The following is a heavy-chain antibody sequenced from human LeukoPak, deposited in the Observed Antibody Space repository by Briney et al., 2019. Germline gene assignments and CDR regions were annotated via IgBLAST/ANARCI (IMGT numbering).Heavy chain of an antibody. CDR1: GYTFTSYA. V-gene: IGHV7-4-1*02. CDR3: ARAYQRLGGLSLPDY. Sequence: ASVKVSCKASGYTFTSYAMNWVRQAPGQGLEWMGWINPNTGNPTYAQGLTGRFVFSLDTSVSTAYLQITSLKADDTAVYYCARAYQRLGGLSLPDYWGQGTLVTVSS. J-gene: IGHJ4*02. CDR2: INPNTGNP. D-gene: IGHD3-16*02.